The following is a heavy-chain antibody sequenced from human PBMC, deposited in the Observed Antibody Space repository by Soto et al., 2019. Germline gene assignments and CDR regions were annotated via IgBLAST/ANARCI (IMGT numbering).Heavy chain of an antibody. Sequence: SVKVSCKASGGTFSSYAISWLLQAPGQGLEWMGGIIPIFGTANYAQKFQGRVTITADESTSTAYMELRSLRSDDTAVYYCARQPSVGIAAGDFDYWGQGTLVTVSS. CDR2: IIPIFGTA. V-gene: IGHV1-69*13. J-gene: IGHJ4*02. D-gene: IGHD6-13*01. CDR3: ARQPSVGIAAGDFDY. CDR1: GGTFSSYA.